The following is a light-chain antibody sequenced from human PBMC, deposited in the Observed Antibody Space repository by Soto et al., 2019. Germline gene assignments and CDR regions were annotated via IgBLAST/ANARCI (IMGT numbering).Light chain of an antibody. CDR2: AAS. Sequence: DIQMTQSPSSLSASVGDRVTITCRASQSISSSLNWYQQKPGKAPKLLIYAASSLQSGVPSRFSGSGSGTDFTLTISRLQPEDVATYYCQQSYSTPYTFGQGTKLEIK. V-gene: IGKV1-39*01. CDR3: QQSYSTPYT. J-gene: IGKJ2*01. CDR1: QSISSS.